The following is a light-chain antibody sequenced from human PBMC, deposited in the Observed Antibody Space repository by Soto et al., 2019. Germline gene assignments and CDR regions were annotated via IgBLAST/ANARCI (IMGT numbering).Light chain of an antibody. Sequence: QSALTQPASVSGSPGQSITISCTGTSSDFGAYNYVSWHQQHPGKAPKLMIYEVNTRPSGVSNRFSGSKSGNTASLTISGLQAEDEADYYCCSYTTSGAHVFGGGTKLTVL. CDR1: SSDFGAYNY. J-gene: IGLJ2*01. CDR3: CSYTTSGAHV. CDR2: EVN. V-gene: IGLV2-14*01.